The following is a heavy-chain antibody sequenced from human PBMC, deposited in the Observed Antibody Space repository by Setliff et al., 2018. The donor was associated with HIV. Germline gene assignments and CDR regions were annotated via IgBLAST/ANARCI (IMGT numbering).Heavy chain of an antibody. Sequence: ASVKVSCKASGYNFTNYGIGWVRQAPGQGLEYLGWIGTYSGNTDYAQSVQGRVTMTRDPSTGTVYMDLRSLRSDDTAMYYCARWVRGVAYYFDYRGQGTRVTVSS. D-gene: IGHD3-10*01. CDR3: ARWVRGVAYYFDY. V-gene: IGHV1-18*01. CDR2: IGTYSGNT. CDR1: GYNFTNYG. J-gene: IGHJ4*02.